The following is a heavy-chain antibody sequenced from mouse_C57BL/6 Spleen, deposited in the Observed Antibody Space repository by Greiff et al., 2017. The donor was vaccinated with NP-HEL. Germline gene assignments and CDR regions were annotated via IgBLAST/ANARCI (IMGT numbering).Heavy chain of an antibody. CDR2: IYPGDGDT. D-gene: IGHD1-1*01. V-gene: IGHV1-80*01. CDR1: GYAFSSYW. Sequence: QVQLQQSGAELVKPGASVKISCKASGYAFSSYWMNWVKQRPGKGLEWIGQIYPGDGDTNYNGKFKGKATLTADKSSSTAYMQLSSLTSEDSAVYFCARRQVVATEYFDVWGTGTTVTVSS. J-gene: IGHJ1*03. CDR3: ARRQVVATEYFDV.